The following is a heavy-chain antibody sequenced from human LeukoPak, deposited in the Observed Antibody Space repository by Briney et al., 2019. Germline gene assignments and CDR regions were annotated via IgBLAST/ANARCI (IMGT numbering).Heavy chain of an antibody. V-gene: IGHV1-2*02. J-gene: IGHJ4*02. Sequence: GASVKVSCKASGYTFTGYYLHWGRQAPGQGLEWVGWINPNSGVTNYAQKCQGRVSMTSDTSISTVYMELSRLRYDDTAVYFCSREDYWGQGTLVTVSS. CDR1: GYTFTGYY. CDR3: SREDY. CDR2: INPNSGVT.